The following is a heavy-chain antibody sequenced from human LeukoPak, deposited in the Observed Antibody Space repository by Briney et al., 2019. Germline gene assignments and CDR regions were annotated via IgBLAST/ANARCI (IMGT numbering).Heavy chain of an antibody. CDR1: GFTFSSYA. J-gene: IGHJ6*03. D-gene: IGHD3-3*02. V-gene: IGHV3-23*01. CDR3: ARDRIFGVVVYYYYMDV. Sequence: GGSLRLSCAASGFTFSSYAMSWVRQAPGKGLEWVSAISGSGGSTYYADSVKGRFTISRDNSKDTLYLQMNSLRAEDTAVYYCARDRIFGVVVYYYYMDVWGKGTTVTVSS. CDR2: ISGSGGST.